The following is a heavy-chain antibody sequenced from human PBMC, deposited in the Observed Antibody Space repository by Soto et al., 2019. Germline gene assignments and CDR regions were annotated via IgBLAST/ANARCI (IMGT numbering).Heavy chain of an antibody. Sequence: GGSLRLSCAASGFTVSSNYMSWVRQAPGKGLEWVSVIYSGGSTYYADSVKGRFTISRDNSKNTLYLQMNSLRAEDTAVYYCARDLSGTTGYYYYGMDVWGQGTTVTVSS. J-gene: IGHJ6*02. CDR1: GFTVSSNY. CDR2: IYSGGST. D-gene: IGHD1-7*01. V-gene: IGHV3-53*01. CDR3: ARDLSGTTGYYYYGMDV.